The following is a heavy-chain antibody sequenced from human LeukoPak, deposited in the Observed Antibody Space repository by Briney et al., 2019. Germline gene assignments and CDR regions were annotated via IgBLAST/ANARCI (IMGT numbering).Heavy chain of an antibody. D-gene: IGHD2-2*01. CDR1: GGSFSGYY. V-gene: IGHV4-34*01. J-gene: IGHJ4*02. CDR2: INHSGST. Sequence: TSETLSPTCAVYGGSFSGYYWSWIRQPPGKGLEWIGEINHSGSTNYNPSLKSRVTISVDTSKNQFSLKLSSVTAADTAVYYCAVYCSSTSCSVDYWGQGTLVTVSS. CDR3: AVYCSSTSCSVDY.